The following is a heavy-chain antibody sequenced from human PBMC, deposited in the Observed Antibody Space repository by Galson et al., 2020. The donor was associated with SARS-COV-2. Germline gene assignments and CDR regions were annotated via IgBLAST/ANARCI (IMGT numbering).Heavy chain of an antibody. CDR1: GFTFSSYW. CDR2: INSNGSIT. J-gene: IGHJ4*02. CDR3: TATRAY. D-gene: IGHD1-26*01. V-gene: IGHV3-74*01. Sequence: GESLKISCAASGFTFSSYWMHWVRQAPGKGLVWVSRINSNGSITSYADSVKGRFTISRDNAKNTLYLQMNSLRAEDTALYYCTATRAYWGQGTLVTVSS.